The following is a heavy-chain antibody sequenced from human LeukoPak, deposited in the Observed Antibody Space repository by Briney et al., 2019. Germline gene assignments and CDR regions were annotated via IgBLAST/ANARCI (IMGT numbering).Heavy chain of an antibody. D-gene: IGHD3-10*01. V-gene: IGHV3-7*03. Sequence: TGGSLRLSCATSGFTFSNHHMSWVRQAPGKGLEWVANTNADGSTKYYVDSVKGRFTISRDNAKSSLYLQMNSLRAEDTAVYYCARDEALTMAIDYWGQGTLVTVSS. CDR1: GFTFSNHH. J-gene: IGHJ4*02. CDR2: TNADGSTK. CDR3: ARDEALTMAIDY.